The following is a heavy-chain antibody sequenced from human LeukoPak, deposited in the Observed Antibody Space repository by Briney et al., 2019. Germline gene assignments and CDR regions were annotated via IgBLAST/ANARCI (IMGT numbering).Heavy chain of an antibody. V-gene: IGHV1-24*01. J-gene: IGHJ4*02. D-gene: IGHD6-19*01. CDR1: GYTLTELS. Sequence: ASVKVSCKVSGYTLTELSMHWVRQAPGKGLEWMGIFDPEDGGTIYAQKFQGRVTITEDTSTDTAYMELSSLRSEDTAVYYCTTDRRVAGIRYFDYWGQGTLVTVSS. CDR3: TTDRRVAGIRYFDY. CDR2: FDPEDGGT.